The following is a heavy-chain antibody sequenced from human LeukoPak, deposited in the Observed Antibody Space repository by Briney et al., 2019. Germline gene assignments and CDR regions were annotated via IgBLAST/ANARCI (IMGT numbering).Heavy chain of an antibody. J-gene: IGHJ4*02. CDR2: ISGSGGST. V-gene: IGHV3-23*01. CDR1: GFTFSSYA. D-gene: IGHD1-26*01. Sequence: GGSLRLSCAASGFTFSSYAMSWVRQAPGKGLEWVSAISGSGGSTYYADSVKGRFTISRDNSKNTLYLQMNSLGAENTAVYYCAKIAVGAGRSNDYWGQGTLVTVSS. CDR3: AKIAVGAGRSNDY.